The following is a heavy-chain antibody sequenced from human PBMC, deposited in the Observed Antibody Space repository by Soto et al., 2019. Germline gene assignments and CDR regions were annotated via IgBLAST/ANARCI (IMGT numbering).Heavy chain of an antibody. CDR3: ASSDGGSTIDY. CDR1: GGSISSSSYY. V-gene: IGHV4-39*05. CDR2: IYYSGST. Sequence: SETPSLTCSVSGGSISSSSYYWGWIRQPPGKGLQWIGTIYYSGSTYYGPSLKSRVTISVDTSKNQFSLKLSSVTAADTAVYYCASSDGGSTIDYWGQGALVTVSS. J-gene: IGHJ4*02.